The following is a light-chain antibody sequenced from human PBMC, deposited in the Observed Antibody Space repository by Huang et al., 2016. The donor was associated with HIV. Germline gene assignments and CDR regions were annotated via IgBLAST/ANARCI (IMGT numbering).Light chain of an antibody. J-gene: IGKJ2*01. Sequence: DIQMTQSPSSLSASVGDRVTITCRESQSISSYLNWYQQKPGKAPKLLFYAASSLQSWVPSRFSGSGSGTDFTLTISSLQPEDFATYYCQQSYSTPLMYTFGQGTKLEIK. CDR2: AAS. CDR3: QQSYSTPLMYT. CDR1: QSISSY. V-gene: IGKV1-39*01.